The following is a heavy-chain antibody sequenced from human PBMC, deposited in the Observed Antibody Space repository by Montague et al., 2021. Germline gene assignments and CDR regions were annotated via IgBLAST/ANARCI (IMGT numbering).Heavy chain of an antibody. CDR1: GGSISTYY. V-gene: IGHV4-4*09. CDR2: FAQSVASGASGST. Sequence: SETLSLTCAVSGGSISTYYWTWIQQSPGKGLEYIGYFAQSVASGASGSTNYHPSLRGRVTVSVDSSKNQVSLKMTSVTATDTGVYYCARGEGVVPAARFDFWGRGTLVTVSS. CDR3: ARGEGVVPAARFDF. J-gene: IGHJ4*02. D-gene: IGHD3-16*01.